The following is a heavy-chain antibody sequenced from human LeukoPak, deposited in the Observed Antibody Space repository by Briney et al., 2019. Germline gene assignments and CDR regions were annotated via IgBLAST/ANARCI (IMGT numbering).Heavy chain of an antibody. CDR1: GFTFSSYA. CDR2: ISGTT. D-gene: IGHD6-19*01. Sequence: GASLRLSCAASGFTFSSYAMSWVRQAPGKGLEWISGISGTTYYADSVKGRFTISRDNSKNTLYLQMDSLRVEDTAVYYCAKDFPGRGVAGPSAFLDYWGQGTLVTVSS. CDR3: AKDFPGRGVAGPSAFLDY. J-gene: IGHJ4*02. V-gene: IGHV3-23*01.